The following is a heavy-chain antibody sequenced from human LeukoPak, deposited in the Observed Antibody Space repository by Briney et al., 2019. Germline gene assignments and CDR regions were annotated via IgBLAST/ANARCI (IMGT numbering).Heavy chain of an antibody. D-gene: IGHD5-18*01. CDR3: AKDIFDSTLPGSAFDI. V-gene: IGHV3-9*03. J-gene: IGHJ3*02. CDR2: ISWNSGSI. Sequence: GGSLRLSCAASGFTFDDYAMHWVRQAPGKGLEWVSGISWNSGSIGYADSVKGRFTISRDNAKNSLYLQMNSLRAEDMALYYCAKDIFDSTLPGSAFDIWGQGTMVTVSS. CDR1: GFTFDDYA.